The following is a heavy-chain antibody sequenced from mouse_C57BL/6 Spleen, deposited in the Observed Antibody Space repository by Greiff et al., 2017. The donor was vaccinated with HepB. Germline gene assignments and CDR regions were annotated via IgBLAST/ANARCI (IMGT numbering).Heavy chain of an antibody. V-gene: IGHV3-6*01. CDR1: GYSITSGYY. J-gene: IGHJ4*01. Sequence: EVKLMESGPGLVKPSQSLSLTCSVTGYSITSGYYWNWIRQFPGNKLEWMGYISYDGSNNYNPSLKNRISITRDTSKNQFFLKLNSVTTEDTATYYCARGDSNLYAMDYWGQGTSVTVSS. CDR3: ARGDSNLYAMDY. CDR2: ISYDGSN. D-gene: IGHD2-5*01.